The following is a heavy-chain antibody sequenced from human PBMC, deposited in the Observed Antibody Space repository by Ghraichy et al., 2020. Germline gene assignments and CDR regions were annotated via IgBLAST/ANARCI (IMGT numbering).Heavy chain of an antibody. CDR2: ISSSSSYI. D-gene: IGHD6-13*01. CDR3: ARDHWYSSSPTYYFDY. Sequence: GGSLRLSCAASGFTFSSYSMNWVRQAPGKGLEWVSSISSSSSYIYYADSVKGRFTISRDNAKNSLYLQMNSLRAEDTAVYYCARDHWYSSSPTYYFDYWGQGTLVTVSS. J-gene: IGHJ4*02. V-gene: IGHV3-21*01. CDR1: GFTFSSYS.